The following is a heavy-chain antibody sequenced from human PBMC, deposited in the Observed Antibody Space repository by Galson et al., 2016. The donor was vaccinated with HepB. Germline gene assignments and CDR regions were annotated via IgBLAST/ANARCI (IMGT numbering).Heavy chain of an antibody. J-gene: IGHJ4*02. CDR1: GYTFTEFY. D-gene: IGHD5-12*01. CDR2: MSYDGHSR. Sequence: SCKASGYTFTEFYIHWVRQAPGKGLDWVAAMSYDGHSRYYADSVKGRFTISRDTSTNTVYLEMNSLRNEDTALYYCAREGFTSGYCGGSDSWGQGTLVTVSS. CDR3: AREGFTSGYCGGSDS. V-gene: IGHV3-30-3*01.